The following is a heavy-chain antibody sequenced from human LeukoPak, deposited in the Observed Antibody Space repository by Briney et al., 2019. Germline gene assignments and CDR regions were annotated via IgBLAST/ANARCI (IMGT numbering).Heavy chain of an antibody. CDR2: ISYDGSKK. V-gene: IGHV3-30-3*01. CDR3: ARDYGNGGDYFDY. D-gene: IGHD7-27*01. CDR1: GFTFRNYA. J-gene: IGHJ4*02. Sequence: GGSLRLSCAVSGFTFRNYAMHWVRQAPGKGLEWVAVISYDGSKKYYADSVKGRFTISRDNSKNTLYLQMNSLRAEDTAVYYCARDYGNGGDYFDYRGQGTLVTVSS.